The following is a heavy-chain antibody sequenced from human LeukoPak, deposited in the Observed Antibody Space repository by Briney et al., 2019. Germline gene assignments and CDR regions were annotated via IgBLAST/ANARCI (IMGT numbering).Heavy chain of an antibody. Sequence: GASVKVSCKASGYSLSNYGITWVRQAPGQGLEWMGWINTYLGHTNYAQNLQGRVTVTTDTSTNTAYMELRSLRSDDTAVYYCARSELCITGTGVRKWFDPWGQGTLVTVSS. CDR2: INTYLGHT. CDR3: ARSELCITGTGVRKWFDP. D-gene: IGHD1-7*01. J-gene: IGHJ5*02. V-gene: IGHV1-18*01. CDR1: GYSLSNYG.